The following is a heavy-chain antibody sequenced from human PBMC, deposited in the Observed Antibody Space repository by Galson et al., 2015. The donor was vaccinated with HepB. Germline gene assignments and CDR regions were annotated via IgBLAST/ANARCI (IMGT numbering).Heavy chain of an antibody. CDR3: ARGTPYNFDTSGYFPLYYLDY. V-gene: IGHV3-66*02. CDR1: GFTVSSNY. D-gene: IGHD3-22*01. J-gene: IGHJ4*02. CDR2: IYGGGST. Sequence: SLRLSCAASGFTVSSNYMSWVRQAPGKGLEWVSVIYGGGSTYYQDSVKGRFSISRDNSKNTLSLQMSSLRAEDTAAYYCARGTPYNFDTSGYFPLYYLDYWGQGTLVTVSS.